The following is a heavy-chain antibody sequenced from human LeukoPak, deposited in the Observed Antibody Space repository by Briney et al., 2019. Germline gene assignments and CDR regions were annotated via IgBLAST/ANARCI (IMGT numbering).Heavy chain of an antibody. CDR3: ARDLVGATTDYYYGMDV. Sequence: GGSLRLSCAASGFTFSSYAMHWVRQAPGKGLEWVAVIPYDGSNKYYADSVKGRFTISRDNSKNTLYLQMNSLRAEDTAVYYCARDLVGATTDYYYGMDVWGQGTTVTVSS. CDR2: IPYDGSNK. J-gene: IGHJ6*02. CDR1: GFTFSSYA. V-gene: IGHV3-30*04. D-gene: IGHD1-26*01.